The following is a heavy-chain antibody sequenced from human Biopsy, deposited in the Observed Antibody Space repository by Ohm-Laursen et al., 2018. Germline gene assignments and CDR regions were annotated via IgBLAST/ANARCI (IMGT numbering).Heavy chain of an antibody. J-gene: IGHJ4*02. V-gene: IGHV4-59*08. CDR3: AKQWSYYESFTQHYRGDFDY. CDR1: GFASGRYW. D-gene: IGHD3-16*01. Sequence: LRLSCTASGFASGRYWMNWIRQPPGKGLEWIGYISYSGSTSYNPSLKSRVTISADTSKNQLSLTLSSLTAADTAVYFCAKQWSYYESFTQHYRGDFDYWGQGTLVIVSS. CDR2: ISYSGST.